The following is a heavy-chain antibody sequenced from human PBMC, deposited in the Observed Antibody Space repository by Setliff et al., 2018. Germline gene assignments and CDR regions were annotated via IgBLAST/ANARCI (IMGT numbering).Heavy chain of an antibody. CDR3: ARHVGSRSRGYNYYYYYMDV. CDR1: GGSISTYH. J-gene: IGHJ6*03. D-gene: IGHD3-10*01. Sequence: SETLSLTCTVSGGSISTYHWSWIRQPPGKRLEWIGYIYNSGTTNYNPSLKSRVTISVDTSKNQLSLKLTSVTAADTAVYYCARHVGSRSRGYNYYYYYMDVWGKGTTVTVSS. CDR2: IYNSGTT. V-gene: IGHV4-59*08.